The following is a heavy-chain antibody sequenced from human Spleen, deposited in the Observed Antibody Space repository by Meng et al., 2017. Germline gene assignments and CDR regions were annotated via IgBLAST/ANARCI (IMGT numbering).Heavy chain of an antibody. Sequence: GQLLQLGCELNRPGASGKVSWKSSGYTSNRYGVNSVRQAPGQGLEWMGIINPSGGSTSYAQKFQGRVTMTRETSISTAYMELSSLRSDDTAVYYCAREDGGAAAKDYWGQGTLVTVSS. D-gene: IGHD6-13*01. CDR1: GYTSNRYG. CDR3: AREDGGAAAKDY. J-gene: IGHJ4*02. CDR2: INPSGGST. V-gene: IGHV1-46*02.